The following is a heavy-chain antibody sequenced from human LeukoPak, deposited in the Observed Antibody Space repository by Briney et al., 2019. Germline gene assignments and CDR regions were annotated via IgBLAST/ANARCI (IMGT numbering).Heavy chain of an antibody. J-gene: IGHJ5*02. Sequence: ASVKVSCKPSGDTFTISGFSWVRQAPGQGLEWMGWITGYNDNTHYAQKFQGRVTITTDTSTSTAYLELRSLRSDDTAVYYCARGLYSGSLTRKLPNKNWFDPWGQGTLVTVSS. CDR2: ITGYNDNT. D-gene: IGHD1-26*01. V-gene: IGHV1-18*01. CDR3: ARGLYSGSLTRKLPNKNWFDP. CDR1: GDTFTISG.